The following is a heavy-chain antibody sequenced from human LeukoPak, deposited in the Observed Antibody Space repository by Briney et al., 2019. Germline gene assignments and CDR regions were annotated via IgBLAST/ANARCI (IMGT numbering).Heavy chain of an antibody. V-gene: IGHV4-59*01. CDR1: SGSISSYY. Sequence: SETLSLTCTVSSGSISSYYWSWIRQPPGKGLEWIGYIYYSGSTNYNPSLKSRVTISADTSKNQFSLKLSSVTAADTAVYYCAGSYYYDSSSIDYWGQGTLVTVSS. D-gene: IGHD3-22*01. CDR2: IYYSGST. CDR3: AGSYYYDSSSIDY. J-gene: IGHJ4*02.